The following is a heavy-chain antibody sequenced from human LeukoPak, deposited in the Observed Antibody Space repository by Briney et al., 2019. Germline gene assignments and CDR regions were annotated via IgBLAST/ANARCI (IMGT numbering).Heavy chain of an antibody. J-gene: IGHJ3*01. CDR2: IKEDGSEK. D-gene: IGHD2-2*02. V-gene: IGHV3-7*04. Sequence: GGSLRLSCAASGFTFNTFWMTWVRQAPGKGLEWVANIKEDGSEKVYVDSLKGRFTISRDNAKNALYLQMNSLRVEDTAVYYCARDPYTRGFGAFDVWGQGTMVTVSS. CDR1: GFTFNTFW. CDR3: ARDPYTRGFGAFDV.